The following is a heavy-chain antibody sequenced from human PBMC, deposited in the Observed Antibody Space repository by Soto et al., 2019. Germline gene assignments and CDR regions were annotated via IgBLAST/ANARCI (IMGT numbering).Heavy chain of an antibody. Sequence: SETLSLTCTVSGGSISSYYWSWIRQPPGKGLEWIGYIYYSGSTNYNPSLKSRVTISVDTSKNQFSLKLSSVIAADTAVYYCARVRFRELPDYWGQRTMVTVAS. V-gene: IGHV4-59*01. CDR1: GGSISSYY. CDR3: ARVRFRELPDY. CDR2: IYYSGST. J-gene: IGHJ4*02. D-gene: IGHD3-10*01.